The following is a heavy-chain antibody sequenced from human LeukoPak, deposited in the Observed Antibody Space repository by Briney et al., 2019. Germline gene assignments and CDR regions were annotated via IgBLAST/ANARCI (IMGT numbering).Heavy chain of an antibody. D-gene: IGHD3-22*01. V-gene: IGHV1-46*01. CDR3: ARVGVVEARTLGY. CDR1: GYTFTSYY. CDR2: IDPSGGST. J-gene: IGHJ4*02. Sequence: ASVKVSCKASGYTFTSYYMHWVRQAPGQGLEWMGIIDPSGGSTSYAQEFQGRVTMTRDMSTSTVYMELSSLRSEDTAVYYCARVGVVEARTLGYWGQGTLVTVSS.